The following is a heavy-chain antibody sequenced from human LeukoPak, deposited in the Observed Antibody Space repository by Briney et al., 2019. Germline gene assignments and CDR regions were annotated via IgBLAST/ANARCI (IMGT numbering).Heavy chain of an antibody. Sequence: GGSLRLSCAASGFTFDDYAMHWVRQAPGKGLEWVSGISWDSGSIGYAYSVKGRFTISRDNAKNSLYLQMNSLRAEDTALYYCAKASSYGISAAGGGFDYWGQGTLVTVSS. CDR1: GFTFDDYA. D-gene: IGHD6-13*01. CDR3: AKASSYGISAAGGGFDY. V-gene: IGHV3-9*01. CDR2: ISWDSGSI. J-gene: IGHJ4*02.